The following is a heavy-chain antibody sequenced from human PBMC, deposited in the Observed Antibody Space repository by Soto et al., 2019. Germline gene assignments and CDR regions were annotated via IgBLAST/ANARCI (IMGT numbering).Heavy chain of an antibody. J-gene: IGHJ6*03. CDR2: MNPNSGNT. CDR3: ARGIVVVPAATSWGYYYYYMDV. V-gene: IGHV1-8*01. Sequence: ASVQVSCKASGYTFTSYDINWVRQATGQGLEWMGWMNPNSGNTGYAQKFQGRVTMTRNTSISTAYMELSSLRSEDTAVYYCARGIVVVPAATSWGYYYYYMDVWGKGTTVTISS. D-gene: IGHD2-2*01. CDR1: GYTFTSYD.